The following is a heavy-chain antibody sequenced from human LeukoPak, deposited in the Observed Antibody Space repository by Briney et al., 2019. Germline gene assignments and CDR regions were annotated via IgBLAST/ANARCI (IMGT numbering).Heavy chain of an antibody. J-gene: IGHJ4*02. V-gene: IGHV3-9*01. CDR3: ARSAELVRGYFDF. CDR2: ISWNSDSK. Sequence: PGGSLRLSCAASGFIFDDYSMHWVRQAPEKGLEWVSGISWNSDSKGYADSVKGRFTISRDNAKNSLFLQVNSLRTEDTALYYCARSAELVRGYFDFWGQGTLVTVSS. CDR1: GFIFDDYS. D-gene: IGHD1-1*01.